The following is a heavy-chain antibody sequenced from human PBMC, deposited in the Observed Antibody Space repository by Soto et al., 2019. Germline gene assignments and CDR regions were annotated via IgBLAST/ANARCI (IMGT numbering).Heavy chain of an antibody. J-gene: IGHJ4*02. CDR1: GGSISSGGYY. CDR3: ARATPYSSLYFDY. V-gene: IGHV4-31*03. Sequence: SETLSLTCTVSGGSISSGGYYWSWIRQHPGKGLEWIGYIYYSGSTYYNPSLKSRVTISVDTSKNQFSLKLSSVTAADTAMYYCARATPYSSLYFDYWGQGTLVTVSS. D-gene: IGHD6-19*01. CDR2: IYYSGST.